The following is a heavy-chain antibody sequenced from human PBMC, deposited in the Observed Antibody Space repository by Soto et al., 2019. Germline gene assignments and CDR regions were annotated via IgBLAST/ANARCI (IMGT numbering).Heavy chain of an antibody. V-gene: IGHV1-3*01. D-gene: IGHD3-3*01. CDR3: ARDYDFWSGYWVYYGMDV. J-gene: IGHJ6*02. CDR1: GYTFTSYA. Sequence: RASVKVSCKASGYTFTSYAMHWVRQAPGQRLEWMGWINAGNGNTKYSQKFQGRVTITRDTSASTAYMELSSLRSEDTAVYYCARDYDFWSGYWVYYGMDVWGQGTTVTVSS. CDR2: INAGNGNT.